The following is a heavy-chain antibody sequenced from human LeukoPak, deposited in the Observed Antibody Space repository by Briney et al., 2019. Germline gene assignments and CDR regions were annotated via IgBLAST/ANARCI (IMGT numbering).Heavy chain of an antibody. CDR2: IYYSGST. CDR3: ARHSERWLGAFDI. V-gene: IGHV4-59*08. J-gene: IGHJ3*02. Sequence: SETLSLTCTVSGGSISSYYWSWIRQPPGKGLEWIGYIYYSGSTNYNPSLKSRVTISVDTSKNQFSLRLSSVTAADTAVYYCARHSERWLGAFDIWGQGTMVTVSS. CDR1: GGSISSYY. D-gene: IGHD6-19*01.